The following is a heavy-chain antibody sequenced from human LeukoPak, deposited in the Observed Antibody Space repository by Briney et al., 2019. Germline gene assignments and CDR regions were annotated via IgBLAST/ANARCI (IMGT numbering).Heavy chain of an antibody. CDR1: GESFRGYY. J-gene: IGHJ4*02. Sequence: SETLSLTCAVYGESFRGYYWTWIRQPPGKGLQWIGEINHSGSTNYNPSLKSRVTISVDTSKNQFSLKLSSVTAADTAVYYCARAVTFFGVVTRFDYWGQGTLVTVSS. CDR3: ARAVTFFGVVTRFDY. CDR2: INHSGST. D-gene: IGHD3-3*01. V-gene: IGHV4-34*01.